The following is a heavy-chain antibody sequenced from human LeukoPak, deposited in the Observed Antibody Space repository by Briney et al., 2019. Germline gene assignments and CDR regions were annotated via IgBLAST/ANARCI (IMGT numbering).Heavy chain of an antibody. CDR2: IWYDGSNK. CDR3: ARDRTAAGQRNWFDP. Sequence: GGSLRLSCAASGFTFSGYGMHWVRQAPGKGLEWVAVIWYDGSNKYYADSVKGRFTISRDNSKNTLYLQMNSLRAEDTAVYYCARDRTAAGQRNWFDPWGQGTLVTVSS. D-gene: IGHD6-13*01. J-gene: IGHJ5*02. V-gene: IGHV3-33*01. CDR1: GFTFSGYG.